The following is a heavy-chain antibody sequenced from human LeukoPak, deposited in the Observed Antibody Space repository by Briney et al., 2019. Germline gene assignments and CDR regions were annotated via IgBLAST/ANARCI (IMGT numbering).Heavy chain of an antibody. CDR2: IIPILGIA. J-gene: IGHJ4*02. Sequence: GASVKVSCKASGGTFSSYAISWVRQAPGQGLEWMGRIIPILGIANYVQKFQGRVTITADKSTSTAYMELSSLRSEDTAVYYCARGSSSGYYNNFDYWGQGTLVTVSS. V-gene: IGHV1-69*04. CDR1: GGTFSSYA. D-gene: IGHD3-22*01. CDR3: ARGSSSGYYNNFDY.